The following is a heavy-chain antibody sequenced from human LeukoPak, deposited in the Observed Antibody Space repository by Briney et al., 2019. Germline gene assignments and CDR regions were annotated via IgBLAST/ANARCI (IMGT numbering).Heavy chain of an antibody. Sequence: SETLSLICTVSGDSISSYNYFWGWIRQPPGKGLEWVGSIYYRGNTYYNPSLKSRVTLSADTSTNQFSLKVTSVTAADTAVYYCARASSGYYWDFDYWGQGALVTVSS. CDR2: IYYRGNT. D-gene: IGHD3-22*01. CDR3: ARASSGYYWDFDY. CDR1: GDSISSYNYF. V-gene: IGHV4-39*01. J-gene: IGHJ4*02.